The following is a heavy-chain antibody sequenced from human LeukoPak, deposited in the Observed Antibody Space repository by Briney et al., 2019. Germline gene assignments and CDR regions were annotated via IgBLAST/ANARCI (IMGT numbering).Heavy chain of an antibody. CDR1: GFTFTTYW. CDR2: IKQDESEK. CDR3: GRDRRTSYFDSRGFYYYNYYMDV. V-gene: IGHV3-7*01. Sequence: PGGSLRLSCAASGFTFTTYWMSWVRQAPGKGLEWVANIKQDESEKYYVDSVKGRFTISRDNAKDSLYLQMNSLRAEDTAVYYCGRDRRTSYFDSRGFYYYNYYMDVWGKGTTVTVSS. D-gene: IGHD3-22*01. J-gene: IGHJ6*03.